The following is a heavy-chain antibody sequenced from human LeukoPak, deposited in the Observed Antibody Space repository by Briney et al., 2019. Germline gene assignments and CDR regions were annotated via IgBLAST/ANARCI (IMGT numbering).Heavy chain of an antibody. CDR2: INSDGSYT. CDR1: GFTFSRYW. V-gene: IGHV3-74*01. Sequence: GGSLRLSCAASGFTFSRYWMHWVRQAPGKGLVWDSRINSDGSYTSYADFVKGRFTISRDSAKNTAYLQMSSLRAEDTAVYYCARICSTTDCLISAWGQGTLVTVSS. D-gene: IGHD2-2*01. J-gene: IGHJ4*02. CDR3: ARICSTTDCLISA.